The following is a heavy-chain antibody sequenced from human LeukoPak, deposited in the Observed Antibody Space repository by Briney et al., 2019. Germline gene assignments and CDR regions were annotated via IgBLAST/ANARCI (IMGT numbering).Heavy chain of an antibody. V-gene: IGHV3-30*18. Sequence: GGSLRLSCAASGFTFSSYGMHWVRQAPGKGLEWVAVISYDGSNKYYADSVKGRFTISRDNSKNTLYLQMNSLRAGDTAVYYCAKDRSSYYYYGMDVWGQGTTVTVSS. CDR2: ISYDGSNK. CDR1: GFTFSSYG. J-gene: IGHJ6*02. CDR3: AKDRSSYYYYGMDV.